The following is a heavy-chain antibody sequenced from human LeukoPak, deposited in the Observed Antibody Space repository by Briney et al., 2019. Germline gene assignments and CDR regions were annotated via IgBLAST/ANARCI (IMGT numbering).Heavy chain of an antibody. CDR3: ATVWFRRFDY. J-gene: IGHJ4*02. CDR1: GFTFINYA. Sequence: GGSLRLSCTASGFTFINYAMHWVRQAPGKGLEWVSAISDNSGNTYYAYSVKVRFTISTDNSKNKLYLQMNTLRAQDTSVYYCATVWFRRFDYWGQGILVTVSS. D-gene: IGHD2-21*01. CDR2: ISDNSGNT. V-gene: IGHV3-23*01.